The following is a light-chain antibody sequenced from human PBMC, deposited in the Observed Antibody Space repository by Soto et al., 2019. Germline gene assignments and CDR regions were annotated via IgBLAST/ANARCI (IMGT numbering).Light chain of an antibody. J-gene: IGKJ4*01. CDR3: QQRSNWQGLT. V-gene: IGKV2-24*01. CDR2: KVS. Sequence: DIVMTQTPLSSPVTLGQPASISCKSSQGLVSSDGNIYLNWLQQRPGQPPRLLIYKVSNRFSGVPDRFSGSGAGTDFTLTISSLEPEDFAVYYCQQRSNWQGLTFGGGTKVEIK. CDR1: QGLVSSDGNIY.